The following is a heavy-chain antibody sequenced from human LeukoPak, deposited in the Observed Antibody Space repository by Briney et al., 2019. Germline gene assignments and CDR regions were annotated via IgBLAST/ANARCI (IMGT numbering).Heavy chain of an antibody. D-gene: IGHD6-19*01. CDR2: IYYSGST. Sequence: SETLSLTCTVSGGSISGSHWGWIRQPPGKGLEWIGSIYYSGSTYYNASLKSRGTISVDTSKNQFSLKLNSVTAADTAVYFCARQVVAVAGTGYFDYWGQGTLVTVSS. V-gene: IGHV4-39*01. J-gene: IGHJ4*02. CDR1: GGSISGSH. CDR3: ARQVVAVAGTGYFDY.